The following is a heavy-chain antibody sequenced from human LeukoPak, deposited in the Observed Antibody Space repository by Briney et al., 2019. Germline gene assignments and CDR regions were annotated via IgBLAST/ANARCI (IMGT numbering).Heavy chain of an antibody. CDR3: AKDSQPSRVVPNLWYFDY. Sequence: GGSLRLPCAASGFTFSSNAMSWVRQAPGKGREWVSAISVSGGSTYYADSVKGRFTISRDNSKNTLYLQMNSLRAEDTAVYYCAKDSQPSRVVPNLWYFDYWGQGTLVTVSS. CDR2: ISVSGGST. D-gene: IGHD3-3*01. J-gene: IGHJ4*02. CDR1: GFTFSSNA. V-gene: IGHV3-23*01.